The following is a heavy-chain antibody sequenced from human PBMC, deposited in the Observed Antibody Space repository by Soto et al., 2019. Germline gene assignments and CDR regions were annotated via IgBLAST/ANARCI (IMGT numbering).Heavy chain of an antibody. CDR3: AEWSKSSIWSRGENWFDP. CDR1: GFTFSSYA. V-gene: IGHV3-23*01. J-gene: IGHJ5*02. CDR2: ISGSGGST. Sequence: GGSLRLSCAASGFTFSSYAMSWVRQAPGKGLEWVSAISGSGGSTYYADSVKGRFTISRDNSKNTLYLQMNSLRAEDTAVYYCAEWSKSSIWSRGENWFDPWGQGTLVTVSS. D-gene: IGHD6-13*01.